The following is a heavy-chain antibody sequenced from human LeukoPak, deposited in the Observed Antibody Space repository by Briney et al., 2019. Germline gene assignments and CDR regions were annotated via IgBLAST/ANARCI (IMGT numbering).Heavy chain of an antibody. CDR3: ARGSRCRYCNSTSCWYYFDY. D-gene: IGHD2-2*01. CDR1: GYTFTSYD. V-gene: IGHV1-8*03. J-gene: IGHJ4*02. CDR2: MNPNSGNT. Sequence: ASVKVSCKASGYTFTSYDINWVRQATGQGLEWMGWMNPNSGNTGYAQKFQGRVTITRNTSISTAYMELSSLRSEDTAVYYCARGSRCRYCNSTSCWYYFDYWGQGTLVTVSS.